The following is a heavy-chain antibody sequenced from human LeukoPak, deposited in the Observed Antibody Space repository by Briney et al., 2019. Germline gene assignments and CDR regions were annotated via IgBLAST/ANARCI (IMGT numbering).Heavy chain of an antibody. V-gene: IGHV4-61*02. D-gene: IGHD2-2*01. CDR1: SGSISSGSYY. CDR2: IYTSGST. CDR3: ARDRGYCSSTSCYYWFDP. J-gene: IGHJ5*02. Sequence: PSQTLSLTCTVSSGSISSGSYYWSWIRQPAGKGLEWIGRIYTSGSTNYNPSLKSRVTISVDTSKNQFSLKLSSVTAADTAVYYCARDRGYCSSTSCYYWFDPWGQGTLVTVSS.